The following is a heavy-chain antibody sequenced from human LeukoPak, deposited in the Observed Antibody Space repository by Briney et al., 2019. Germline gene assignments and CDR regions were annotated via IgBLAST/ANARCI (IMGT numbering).Heavy chain of an antibody. CDR3: ARDAVYGSGVGGGVPPER. Sequence: ASVKVSCKASGYTFTGYYMHWVRQAPGQGLEWMGWINPNSGGTNYAQKFQGRVTMTRDTSISTAYMELSRLRSDDTAVYYCARDAVYGSGVGGGVPPERWGQGTLVTVSS. CDR1: GYTFTGYY. CDR2: INPNSGGT. D-gene: IGHD3-10*01. V-gene: IGHV1-2*02. J-gene: IGHJ4*02.